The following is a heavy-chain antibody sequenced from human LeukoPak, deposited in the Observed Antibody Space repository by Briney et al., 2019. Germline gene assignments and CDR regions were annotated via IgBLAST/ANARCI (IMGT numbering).Heavy chain of an antibody. J-gene: IGHJ3*02. Sequence: GESLKISCKGSGYSFTSYWIGRVRQMPGKGLEWMGIIYPGDSDTRYSPSFQGQVTISADKSISTAYLQWSSLKASDTAMYYCASRTGRKGDAFDIWGQGTMVTVSS. CDR2: IYPGDSDT. V-gene: IGHV5-51*01. D-gene: IGHD1-1*01. CDR3: ASRTGRKGDAFDI. CDR1: GYSFTSYW.